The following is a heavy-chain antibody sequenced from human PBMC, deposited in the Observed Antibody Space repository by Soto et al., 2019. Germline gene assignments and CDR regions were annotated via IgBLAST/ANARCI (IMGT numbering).Heavy chain of an antibody. CDR3: AGGVVTAYVNWYFDL. CDR2: IIAIFGTA. CDR1: GGTFSSYA. D-gene: IGHD2-21*02. J-gene: IGHJ2*01. Sequence: QVQLVQSGAEVKKPGSSVKVSCKASGGTFSSYAISWVRQAPGQGLEWMGGIIAIFGTANYAQKFQGRVTITADESTSTAYMELSSLRSEDTAVYYCAGGVVTAYVNWYFDLWGRGTLVTVSS. V-gene: IGHV1-69*01.